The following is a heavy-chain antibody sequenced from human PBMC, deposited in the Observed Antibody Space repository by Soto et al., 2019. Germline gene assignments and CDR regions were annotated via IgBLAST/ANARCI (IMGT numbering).Heavy chain of an antibody. Sequence: PGGSLRLSCAASGFTFSSYAMSWVRQAPGKGLEWVSAISGSGGSTYYADSVKGRFTISRDNSKNTLYLQMNSLRAEDTAVYYCAKGFDTTAIRYDFWSGYWLKAFDIWGQGTMVTVSS. J-gene: IGHJ3*02. V-gene: IGHV3-23*01. CDR1: GFTFSSYA. D-gene: IGHD3-3*01. CDR3: AKGFDTTAIRYDFWSGYWLKAFDI. CDR2: ISGSGGST.